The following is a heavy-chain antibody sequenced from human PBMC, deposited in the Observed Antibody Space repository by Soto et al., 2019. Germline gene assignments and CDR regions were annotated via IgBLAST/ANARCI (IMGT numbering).Heavy chain of an antibody. CDR2: IYSSGSN. J-gene: IGHJ5*02. V-gene: IGHV4-4*07. Sequence: SETLSLTCTVSGDSISSTYWSWVRQPAGRGLEWIGRIYSSGSNNYNPSLESRVTMSVDTPKNQFSLTLRSVTAADTAVYFCARGYESGYTFGHDLWGQGTLVTVSS. CDR1: GDSISSTY. CDR3: ARGYESGYTFGHDL. D-gene: IGHD3-3*01.